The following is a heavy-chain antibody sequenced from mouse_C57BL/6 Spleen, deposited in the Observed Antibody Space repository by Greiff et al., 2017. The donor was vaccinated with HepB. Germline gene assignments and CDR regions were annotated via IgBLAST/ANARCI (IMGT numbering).Heavy chain of an antibody. CDR3: ARPYYGSSFPFDY. CDR2: IDPSDSET. Sequence: VQLQQSGAELVRPGSSVKLSCKASGYTFTSYWMHWVKQRPIQGLEWIGNIDPSDSETHYNQKFKDKATLTVDKSSSTAYMQVSSLTSEDSAVYYCARPYYGSSFPFDYWGQGTTLTVSS. CDR1: GYTFTSYW. J-gene: IGHJ2*01. V-gene: IGHV1-52*01. D-gene: IGHD1-1*01.